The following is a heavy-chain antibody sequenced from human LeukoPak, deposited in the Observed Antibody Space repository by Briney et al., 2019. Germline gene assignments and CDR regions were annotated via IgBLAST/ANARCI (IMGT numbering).Heavy chain of an antibody. CDR2: INNNGGTT. J-gene: IGHJ4*02. V-gene: IGHV3-23*01. Sequence: PGGSLRLSCAASGFSFSNYAMNWVRQAPGKGLEWVSAINNNGGTTYYGNSVKGRFTISRDNAKNSLYLQMNSLRAEDTSVYYCAREMGGYPFDYWGQGIQVTVSS. D-gene: IGHD5-12*01. CDR3: AREMGGYPFDY. CDR1: GFSFSNYA.